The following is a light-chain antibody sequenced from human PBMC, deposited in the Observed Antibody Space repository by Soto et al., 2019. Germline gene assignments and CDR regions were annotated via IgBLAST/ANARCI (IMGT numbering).Light chain of an antibody. V-gene: IGLV1-51*01. J-gene: IGLJ2*01. CDR1: ISNIGDNH. CDR2: DNN. Sequence: QSVLTQPPSASAAPGQRVTISCSGTISNIGDNHVSWYQQVPGKAPKLLIYDNNKRPSGIPDRFSGSRSGTSATLAITGLQTGDEADYNCGTWDTTMSGLLFGGGTKLTVL. CDR3: GTWDTTMSGLL.